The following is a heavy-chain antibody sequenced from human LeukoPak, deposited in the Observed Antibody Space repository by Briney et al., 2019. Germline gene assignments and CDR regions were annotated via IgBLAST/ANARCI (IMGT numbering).Heavy chain of an antibody. CDR1: GFTFSSYS. CDR2: ISSSSSYI. Sequence: GGSLRLSCAASGFTFSSYSMHWVRQAPGKGLEWVSSISSSSSYIYYADSVKGRFTISRDNAKNSLYLQMNSLRAEDTAVYYCAREADYDFWSGYFEVNWFDPWGQGTLVTVSS. J-gene: IGHJ5*02. V-gene: IGHV3-21*01. CDR3: AREADYDFWSGYFEVNWFDP. D-gene: IGHD3-3*01.